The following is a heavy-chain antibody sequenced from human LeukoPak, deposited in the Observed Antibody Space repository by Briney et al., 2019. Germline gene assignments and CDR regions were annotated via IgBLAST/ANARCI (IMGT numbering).Heavy chain of an antibody. D-gene: IGHD6-13*01. Sequence: HPGGSLRLSCAASGFTFRSYGIHWVRQAPGKGLEWVAVVSSDGSIKYYADSVKGRFTISRDTSKNTVYLQMNSLGAEDTAFYYCARGYSSSWLGYFDYWGQGTLVTVSS. CDR2: VSSDGSIK. V-gene: IGHV3-30*03. J-gene: IGHJ4*02. CDR3: ARGYSSSWLGYFDY. CDR1: GFTFRSYG.